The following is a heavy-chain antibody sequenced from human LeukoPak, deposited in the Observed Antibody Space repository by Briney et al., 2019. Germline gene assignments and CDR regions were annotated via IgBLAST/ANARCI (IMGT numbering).Heavy chain of an antibody. J-gene: IGHJ4*02. CDR3: ARASYSYDINGWVPFDY. V-gene: IGHV4-4*02. CDR2: IYHSGST. Sequence: SGTLTLTCAVSGGSISSSNWWSWVRQPPGKGLEWIGEIYHSGSTSYNPSLKSRVTISVDKSKNQFSLKLSSVTAADTAVYYCARASYSYDINGWVPFDYWGQGTLVTVSS. CDR1: GGSISSSNW. D-gene: IGHD3-22*01.